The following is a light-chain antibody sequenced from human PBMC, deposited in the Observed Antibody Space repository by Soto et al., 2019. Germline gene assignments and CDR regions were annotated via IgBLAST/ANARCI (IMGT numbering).Light chain of an antibody. CDR3: SSYTTTSALGVV. Sequence: QSALTQPASVSGSPGQSITISCAGTSSDVGSYDYVCWYQQHPGKAPKLMIYGVTNRPSGVSSRFSGSKSGNTASLNISGLQAEDEADYYCSSYTTTSALGVVFGGGTKVTVL. CDR2: GVT. J-gene: IGLJ2*01. CDR1: SSDVGSYDY. V-gene: IGLV2-14*01.